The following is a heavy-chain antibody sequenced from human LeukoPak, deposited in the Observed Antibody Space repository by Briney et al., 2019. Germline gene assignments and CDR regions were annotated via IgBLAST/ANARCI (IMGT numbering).Heavy chain of an antibody. CDR3: ARVRGSGSRRRLFDY. Sequence: PSETLSLTCAVYGGSFSGYYWSWIRQPPGKGLEWIGEINHSGSTNYNPSLKSLVTISVDTSKNQFSLKLSSVTAADTAVYYCARVRGSGSRRRLFDYWGQGTLVTVSS. CDR2: INHSGST. CDR1: GGSFSGYY. D-gene: IGHD3-10*01. J-gene: IGHJ4*02. V-gene: IGHV4-34*01.